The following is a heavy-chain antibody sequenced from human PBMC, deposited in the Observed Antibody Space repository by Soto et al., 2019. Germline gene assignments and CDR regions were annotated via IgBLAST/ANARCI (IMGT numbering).Heavy chain of an antibody. J-gene: IGHJ4*02. D-gene: IGHD6-6*01. Sequence: QVQLVESGGGVVQPGRSLRLSCAASGFTFSSYGMHWVRQAPGKGLEWVAAIWYDGSNKYYADSVKGRFTISRDNSKNTLYLQMNSLRAEDTAVYYCATHSSSARTESYWGQGTLVTVSS. CDR1: GFTFSSYG. V-gene: IGHV3-33*01. CDR2: IWYDGSNK. CDR3: ATHSSSARTESY.